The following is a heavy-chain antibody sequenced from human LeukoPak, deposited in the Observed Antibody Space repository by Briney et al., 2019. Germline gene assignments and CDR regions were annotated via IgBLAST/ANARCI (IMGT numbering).Heavy chain of an antibody. CDR3: ARVRPAGYSSSWYYYYGMDV. V-gene: IGHV1-18*01. CDR2: ISAYNGNT. CDR1: GYTFTSYG. J-gene: IGHJ6*02. D-gene: IGHD6-13*01. Sequence: ASVKVSCKASGYTFTSYGISWVRQAPGQGLEWMGWISAYNGNTNYAQKLQGRVTMTTDTSTSTAYMELRSLRSDDTAVYYCARVRPAGYSSSWYYYYGMDVWGQGTTVTVSS.